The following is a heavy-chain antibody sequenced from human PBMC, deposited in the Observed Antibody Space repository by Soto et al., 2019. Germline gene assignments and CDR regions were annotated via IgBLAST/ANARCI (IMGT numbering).Heavy chain of an antibody. CDR1: GGSISSYY. D-gene: IGHD4-17*01. CDR2: IYTSGST. J-gene: IGHJ4*02. Sequence: XGTLSLTCTVSGGSISSYYWSWIRQPPGKGLEWIGRIYTSGSTNYNPSLKSRVTISRDNAKNSLYLQMNSLRDEDTAVYYCARDPYSSTTVTIMDYWGQGTLVIVSS. CDR3: ARDPYSSTTVTIMDY. V-gene: IGHV4-4*07.